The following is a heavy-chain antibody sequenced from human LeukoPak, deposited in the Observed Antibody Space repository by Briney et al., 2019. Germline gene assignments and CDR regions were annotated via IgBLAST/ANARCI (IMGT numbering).Heavy chain of an antibody. V-gene: IGHV4-30-4*01. Sequence: SETLSLTCTVSGGSISSGDYYWSWIRRPPGKGLEWIGYIYYSGSTYYNPSLKSRVTISVDTSKNQFSLKLSSVTAADTAVYYCARERWELQDQYYFDYWGQGTLVTVSS. CDR2: IYYSGST. CDR1: GGSISSGDYY. CDR3: ARERWELQDQYYFDY. J-gene: IGHJ4*02. D-gene: IGHD1-26*01.